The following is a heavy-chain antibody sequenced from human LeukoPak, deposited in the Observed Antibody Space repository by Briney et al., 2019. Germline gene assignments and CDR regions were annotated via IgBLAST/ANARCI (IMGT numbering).Heavy chain of an antibody. CDR2: LWYYGSNK. V-gene: IGHV3-33*06. Sequence: GGSLTLSCAASGFTFSSYGMHWVRQAPGKGVEWVAVLWYYGSNKYYGDSVKGRFTISRDNSKNTLYLQMNSLRAEDTAVYYCAKDTRYCGGDCYFDYWGQGTLVTVSS. J-gene: IGHJ4*02. CDR1: GFTFSSYG. CDR3: AKDTRYCGGDCYFDY. D-gene: IGHD2-21*02.